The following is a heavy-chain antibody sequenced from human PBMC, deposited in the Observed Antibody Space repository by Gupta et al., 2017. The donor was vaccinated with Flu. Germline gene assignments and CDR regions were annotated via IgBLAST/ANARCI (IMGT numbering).Heavy chain of an antibody. J-gene: IGHJ4*02. Sequence: QVQVVQSGAEVKNPGASGKISCKASGYRFTNQHIHWVRQAPGQGLEWMGRIIPRDGSTEYAQKFQGRLTVTRDTSASSVYMDLSTLRSDDTALYFCARVKVDNVGWYHFDYWGQGTLVTVSS. V-gene: IGHV1-46*01. CDR3: ARVKVDNVGWYHFDY. CDR1: GYRFTNQH. D-gene: IGHD6-19*01. CDR2: IIPRDGST.